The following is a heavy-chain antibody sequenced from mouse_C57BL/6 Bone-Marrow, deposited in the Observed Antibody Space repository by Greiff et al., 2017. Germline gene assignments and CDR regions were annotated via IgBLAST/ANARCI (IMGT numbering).Heavy chain of an antibody. Sequence: EVHLVESEGGLVQPGSSMKLSCTASGFTFSDYYMAWVRQVPEKGLEWVANINYDGSSTYYLDSLKSRFIISRDNAKNILYLQMSSLKSEDTATYYCAREGISNYVFDYWGQGTTLTVSS. CDR1: GFTFSDYY. CDR3: AREGISNYVFDY. CDR2: INYDGSST. D-gene: IGHD2-5*01. J-gene: IGHJ2*01. V-gene: IGHV5-16*01.